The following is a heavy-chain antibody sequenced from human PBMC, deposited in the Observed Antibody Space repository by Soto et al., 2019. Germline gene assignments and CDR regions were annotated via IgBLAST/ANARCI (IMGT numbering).Heavy chain of an antibody. Sequence: GGSLRLSCAASGFTFDDYAMHWVRQAPGKGLEWVSGISWNSGSIGYADSVKGRFTISRDNAKNSLYLQMNSLRAEDTALYYCAKDGPGDHAFDYWDQGTLVTVSS. CDR2: ISWNSGSI. CDR1: GFTFDDYA. D-gene: IGHD4-17*01. J-gene: IGHJ4*02. V-gene: IGHV3-9*01. CDR3: AKDGPGDHAFDY.